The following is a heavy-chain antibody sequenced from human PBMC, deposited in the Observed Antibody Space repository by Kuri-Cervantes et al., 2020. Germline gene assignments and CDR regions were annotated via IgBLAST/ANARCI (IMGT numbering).Heavy chain of an antibody. D-gene: IGHD3-10*01. Sequence: SVKVSCKASGGTFSSYAISWVRQAPGQGLEWMGGIIPIFGTANYAQKFQGRVTITADESTSTAYMELSSLRSEDTAVYYCATVISGGEGEFDYWGQGTLVTVSS. CDR2: IIPIFGTA. V-gene: IGHV1-69*13. J-gene: IGHJ4*02. CDR3: ATVISGGEGEFDY. CDR1: GGTFSSYA.